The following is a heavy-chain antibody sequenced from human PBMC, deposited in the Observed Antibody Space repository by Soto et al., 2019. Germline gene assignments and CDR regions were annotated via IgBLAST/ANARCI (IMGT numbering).Heavy chain of an antibody. V-gene: IGHV3-23*01. CDR1: GFTFSSYA. CDR3: AKDAALLLGLPYYFDY. J-gene: IGHJ4*02. CDR2: ISGSGGST. D-gene: IGHD1-7*01. Sequence: GGSLRLSCAASGFTFSSYAMSWVRQAPGKGLEWVSAISGSGGSTYYADSVKGRFTISRDNSKNTLYLQMNSLRAEDTAVYYCAKDAALLLGLPYYFDYWGQGTLVTVSS.